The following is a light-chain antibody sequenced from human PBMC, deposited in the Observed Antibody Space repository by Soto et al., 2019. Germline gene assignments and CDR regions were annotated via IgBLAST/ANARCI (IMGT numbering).Light chain of an antibody. Sequence: QSALTQPRSVSGSPGQSVTISCTGTSSDVGGYNYVSWYQRHPGKAPKLMIYDVDKRPSGVPGRFSGPKSGNTASLTISGLQAEDEADYYCCSYAGSYPFVFGTGTKVTVL. CDR1: SSDVGGYNY. J-gene: IGLJ1*01. CDR3: CSYAGSYPFV. CDR2: DVD. V-gene: IGLV2-11*01.